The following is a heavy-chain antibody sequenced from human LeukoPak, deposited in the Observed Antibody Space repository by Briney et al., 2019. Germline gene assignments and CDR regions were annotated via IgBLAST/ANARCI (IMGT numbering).Heavy chain of an antibody. CDR2: INHSGST. Sequence: SETLSLTCAVYGGSFSGYYWIWIRQPPGKGLEWIGEINHSGSTIYNPSLQSRVTISVDTSKIQFSLKLGSVSAADTAVYYCARGSRTPDYWGQGTLVTVSS. V-gene: IGHV4-34*01. J-gene: IGHJ4*02. CDR3: ARGSRTPDY. CDR1: GGSFSGYY.